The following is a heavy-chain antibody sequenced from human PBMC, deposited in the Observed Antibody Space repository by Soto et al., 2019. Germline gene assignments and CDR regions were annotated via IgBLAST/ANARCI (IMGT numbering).Heavy chain of an antibody. CDR1: GFIFDDYA. J-gene: IGHJ4*02. V-gene: IGHV3-9*03. CDR2: ISWNSGSI. Sequence: EVQLVESGGGLVQPGRSLRLSCVASGFIFDDYAMHWVRQAPGKGLEWVSGISWNSGSIGYADSVKGRFTISRDNAKKSLYLQMNSLRTEDMALHYCVKGIAVTVYTGFDYWGQGHLVTVSS. CDR3: VKGIAVTVYTGFDY. D-gene: IGHD6-19*01.